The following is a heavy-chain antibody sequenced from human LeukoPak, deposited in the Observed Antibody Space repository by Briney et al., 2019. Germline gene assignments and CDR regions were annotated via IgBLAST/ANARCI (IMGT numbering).Heavy chain of an antibody. D-gene: IGHD3-22*01. V-gene: IGHV4-34*01. CDR3: ARGPDSSGYYYSYYFDY. Sequence: SETLSLTCAVYGGSFSGYYWSWIRQPPGKGLEWIGEINHSGSTNYNPSLKSRVTISVDTSKNQFSLKLSSVTAADTAVYYCARGPDSSGYYYSYYFDYWGQGTLVTVSS. CDR2: INHSGST. CDR1: GGSFSGYY. J-gene: IGHJ4*02.